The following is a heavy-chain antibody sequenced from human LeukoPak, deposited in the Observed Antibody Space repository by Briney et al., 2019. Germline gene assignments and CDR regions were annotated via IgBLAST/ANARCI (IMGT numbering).Heavy chain of an antibody. Sequence: ASAKVSCKASGGTFSSYAISWVRQAPGQGLEWMGGIIPIFGTANYAQKFQGRVTITADKSTSTAYLELSSLRSEDTAVYYCARALGYCSSTSCSYFDYWGQGTLVTVSS. D-gene: IGHD2-2*01. CDR3: ARALGYCSSTSCSYFDY. CDR1: GGTFSSYA. J-gene: IGHJ4*02. V-gene: IGHV1-69*06. CDR2: IIPIFGTA.